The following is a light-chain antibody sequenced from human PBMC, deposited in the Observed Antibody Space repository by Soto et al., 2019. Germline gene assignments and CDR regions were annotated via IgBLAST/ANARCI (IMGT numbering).Light chain of an antibody. CDR3: SSYAGSNKLV. CDR2: EVS. CDR1: SSDVGGYHY. V-gene: IGLV2-8*01. Sequence: SVLTQPPSASGSPGQSVTISCTGTSSDVGGYHYVSWYQQHPGKAPKLMSYEVSTRPSGVTDRFSGSKSGNTASLTVSGLKAEDEADYYCSSYAGSNKLVFGGGTKVTVL. J-gene: IGLJ2*01.